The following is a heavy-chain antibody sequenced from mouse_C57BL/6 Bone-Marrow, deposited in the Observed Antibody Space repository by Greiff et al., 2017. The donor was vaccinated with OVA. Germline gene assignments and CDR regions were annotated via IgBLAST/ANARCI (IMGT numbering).Heavy chain of an antibody. CDR2: IDPSDSYT. V-gene: IGHV1-59*01. Sequence: QVQLQQPGAELVRPGTSVKLSCKASGYTFTSYWMHWVKQRPGQGLEWIGVIDPSDSYTNYNQKFKGKATLTVDTSSSTAYMQLSSLTSEDSAVYYCARGYYYGSSYVVDDYWGQGTTLTVSS. CDR3: ARGYYYGSSYVVDDY. D-gene: IGHD1-1*01. CDR1: GYTFTSYW. J-gene: IGHJ2*01.